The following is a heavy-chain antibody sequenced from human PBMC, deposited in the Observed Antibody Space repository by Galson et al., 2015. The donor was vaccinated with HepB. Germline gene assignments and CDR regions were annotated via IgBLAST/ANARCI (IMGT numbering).Heavy chain of an antibody. CDR1: GASISSSSYY. Sequence: SLTCTVSGASISSSSYYWGWIRQPPGKGLEWIGGTYYSGSTYYNPPLKSRVTISVDTSKNQFSLKLSSVTAADTAVYYCARNPFPYYDSSGYYHPSFDYWGQGTLVTVSS. V-gene: IGHV4-39*01. CDR3: ARNPFPYYDSSGYYHPSFDY. CDR2: TYYSGST. J-gene: IGHJ4*02. D-gene: IGHD3-22*01.